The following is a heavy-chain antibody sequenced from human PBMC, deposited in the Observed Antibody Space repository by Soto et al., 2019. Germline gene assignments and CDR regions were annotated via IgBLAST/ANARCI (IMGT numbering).Heavy chain of an antibody. J-gene: IGHJ6*03. Sequence: QVQLVESGGGVVQPGRSLRLSCAASGFTFSSYGMHWVRQAPGKGLEWVAVIWYDGSNKYYADSVKGRFTISRDNSKNTLYLQMNSLRAEDTAVYYCAATIVRGVMFYYYMYVWGKGTTVTVSS. D-gene: IGHD3-10*01. CDR2: IWYDGSNK. CDR1: GFTFSSYG. V-gene: IGHV3-33*01. CDR3: AATIVRGVMFYYYMYV.